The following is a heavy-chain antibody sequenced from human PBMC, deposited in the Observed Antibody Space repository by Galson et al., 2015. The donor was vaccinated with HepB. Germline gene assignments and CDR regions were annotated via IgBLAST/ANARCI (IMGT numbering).Heavy chain of an antibody. Sequence: SLRLSCAASRFIFSGSAIDWVRQASGKGPEWVGRIRSKANYYATLYVPSLKGRFTISRDDSKNMAYLHMRSLKTEDTAVYYCIRLGDLSGYSSRWGQGTLVTVS. CDR3: IRLGDLSGYSSR. D-gene: IGHD2-2*01. V-gene: IGHV3-73*01. J-gene: IGHJ4*02. CDR2: IRSKANYYAT. CDR1: RFIFSGSA.